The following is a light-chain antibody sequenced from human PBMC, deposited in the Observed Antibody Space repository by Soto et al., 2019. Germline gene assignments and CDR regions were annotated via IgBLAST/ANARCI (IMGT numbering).Light chain of an antibody. CDR1: QSVSNN. Sequence: DTVMTQSPATLSVSPGERATLSCRASQSVSNNLAWYQQKPGQAPRLLIYGASTRATGIPARFSGSGSGTEFTLTISSLQSEDFAVYYCQQYNNWPLWTFGQGTKVEIK. V-gene: IGKV3-15*01. CDR3: QQYNNWPLWT. J-gene: IGKJ1*01. CDR2: GAS.